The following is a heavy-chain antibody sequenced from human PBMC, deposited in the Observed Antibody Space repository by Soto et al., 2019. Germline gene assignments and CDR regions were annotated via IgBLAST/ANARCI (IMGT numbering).Heavy chain of an antibody. V-gene: IGHV4-31*03. D-gene: IGHD2-15*01. Sequence: QVQLQESGPGLVKPSQTLSLTCTVSGGSISSGGYYWSWIRQHPGKGLEWIGYIYYSGSSYYNPSLKSRVTISVDTSKNQFSLKLSSVTAADTAVYYCAREADIIVVSGGVDWFDPWGQGTLVTVSS. CDR3: AREADIIVVSGGVDWFDP. J-gene: IGHJ5*02. CDR1: GGSISSGGYY. CDR2: IYYSGSS.